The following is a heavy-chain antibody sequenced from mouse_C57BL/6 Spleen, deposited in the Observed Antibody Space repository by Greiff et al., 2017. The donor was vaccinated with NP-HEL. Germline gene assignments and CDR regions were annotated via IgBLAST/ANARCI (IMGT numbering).Heavy chain of an antibody. CDR1: GFTFSDYG. Sequence: EVKLVESGGGLVKPGGSLKLSCAASGFTFSDYGMHWVRQAPEKGLEWVAYISSGSSTIYYADTVKGRFTLSRDNAKNTMFLQMTSLRSEDTAMYYCASNGNYEAWFAYWGQGTMVTVSA. J-gene: IGHJ3*01. V-gene: IGHV5-17*01. D-gene: IGHD2-1*01. CDR3: ASNGNYEAWFAY. CDR2: ISSGSSTI.